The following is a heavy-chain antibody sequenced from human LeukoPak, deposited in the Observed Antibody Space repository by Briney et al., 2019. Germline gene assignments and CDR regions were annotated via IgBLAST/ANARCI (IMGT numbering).Heavy chain of an antibody. CDR2: INPSGGST. D-gene: IGHD6-13*01. V-gene: IGHV1-46*01. Sequence: ASVKVSCEASGYTFTSYYMHWVRQAPGQGLDWMGIINPSGGSTSYAQKFQGRVTMTRDTSTSTVYMELSSLRSEDTAVYYCARTIAAAGSLVWFDPWGQGTLVTVSS. J-gene: IGHJ5*02. CDR3: ARTIAAAGSLVWFDP. CDR1: GYTFTSYY.